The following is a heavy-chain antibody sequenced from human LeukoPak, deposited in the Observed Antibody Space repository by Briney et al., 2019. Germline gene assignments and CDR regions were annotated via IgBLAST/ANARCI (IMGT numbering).Heavy chain of an antibody. CDR2: INHSGST. V-gene: IGHV4-34*01. CDR1: GGSFSGYY. J-gene: IGHJ4*02. CDR3: ARDGIVGASYFDY. D-gene: IGHD1-26*01. Sequence: SETLSLTCAVYGGSFSGYYWSWIRQPPGKGLEWIGEINHSGSTNYNPSLKSRVTISVDRSKNQFSLKLSSVTAADTAVYYCARDGIVGASYFDYWGQGTLVTVSS.